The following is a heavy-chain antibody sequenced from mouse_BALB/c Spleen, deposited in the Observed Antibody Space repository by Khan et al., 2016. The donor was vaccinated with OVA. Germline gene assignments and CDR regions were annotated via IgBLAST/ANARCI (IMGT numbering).Heavy chain of an antibody. CDR1: GYSITSDYA. V-gene: IGHV3-2*02. CDR2: ISSSGST. D-gene: IGHD2-3*01. J-gene: IGHJ4*01. CDR3: ARDGSRYNYAMDY. Sequence: EVQLQESGPGLVKPSQSLSLTCTVTGYSITSDYAWNWIRQFPGNKLEWMGYISSSGSTNYNPALKSRISITRDTSKNKFFLQLNSVTTEDTATXYCARDGSRYNYAMDYWGQGTSVTVSS.